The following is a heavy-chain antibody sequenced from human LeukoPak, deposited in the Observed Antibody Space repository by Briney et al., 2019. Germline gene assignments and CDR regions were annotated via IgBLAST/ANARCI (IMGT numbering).Heavy chain of an antibody. J-gene: IGHJ6*03. CDR2: ISYSEST. CDR3: ARVSSELSAPGTSRRYYYYMDV. CDR1: GGSISTSYYY. Sequence: SETLSLTCSVSGGSISTSYYYWGWIRQPPGKGLEWIGTISYSESTYYSPSLRRRVTISADTSKNLFSLRLSSVTAADSSVYYCARVSSELSAPGTSRRYYYYMDVWGKGTMVTVSS. D-gene: IGHD1-7*01. V-gene: IGHV4-39*07.